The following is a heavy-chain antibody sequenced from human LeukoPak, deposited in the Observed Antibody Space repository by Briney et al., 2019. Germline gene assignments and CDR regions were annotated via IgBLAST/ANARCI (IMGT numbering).Heavy chain of an antibody. CDR2: INPNSGGT. V-gene: IGHV1-2*04. CDR1: GYTFTGYY. D-gene: IGHD3-9*01. CDR3: ARSPFDWGSKAFDI. Sequence: GASVKVSCKASGYTFTGYYMHWVRQAPGQGLEWMGWINPNSGGTNYAQKFQGWVTMTRDTSISTAYMELSRLRSDDTAVYYCARSPFDWGSKAFDIWGQGTMVTVSS. J-gene: IGHJ3*02.